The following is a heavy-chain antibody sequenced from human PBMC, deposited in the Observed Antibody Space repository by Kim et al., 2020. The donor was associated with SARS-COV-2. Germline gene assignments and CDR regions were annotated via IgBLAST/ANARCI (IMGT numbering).Heavy chain of an antibody. CDR3: ARSTAAGMVY. Sequence: STTYNPSLKSRVTISVDTSKNQFSLKLSSVTAADTAVYYCARSTAAGMVYWGQGTLVTVSS. CDR2: ST. J-gene: IGHJ4*02. D-gene: IGHD6-13*01. V-gene: IGHV4-59*01.